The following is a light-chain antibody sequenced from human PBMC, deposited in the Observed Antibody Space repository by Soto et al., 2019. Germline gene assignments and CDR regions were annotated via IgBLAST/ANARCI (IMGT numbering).Light chain of an antibody. J-gene: IGKJ4*01. CDR2: SAS. Sequence: DIQMTQSPASLSVSVGDRVTITCRAXXXXXXXLNWYLQRPGQAPKLLIRSASTLQRGVPSRFSGSGSRTXXTLTXAXLXPXXXXXXXXXXTXXYPSXXGGGTKVEIK. CDR1: XXXXXX. V-gene: IGKV1-39*01. CDR3: XXTXXYPSX.